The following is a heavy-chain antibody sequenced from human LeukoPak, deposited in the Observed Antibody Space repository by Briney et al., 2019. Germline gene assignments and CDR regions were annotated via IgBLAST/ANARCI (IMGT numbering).Heavy chain of an antibody. CDR1: GGTFSSYA. Sequence: ASVKVSCKASGGTFSSYAISWVRQAPGQGLEWMGGIIPIFGTANYAQKFQGRVTITADESTSTAYMELSSLSSEDTAVYYCARCYGGNSGYRASCDYWGQGTLVTVSS. D-gene: IGHD4-23*01. J-gene: IGHJ4*02. V-gene: IGHV1-69*13. CDR2: IIPIFGTA. CDR3: ARCYGGNSGYRASCDY.